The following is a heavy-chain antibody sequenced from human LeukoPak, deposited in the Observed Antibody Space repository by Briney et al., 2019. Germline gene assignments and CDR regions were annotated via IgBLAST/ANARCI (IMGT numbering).Heavy chain of an antibody. J-gene: IGHJ6*03. V-gene: IGHV1-18*01. CDR2: ISAYNGNT. Sequence: VASVKVSCKASGYTFTSYGISWVRQAPGQGLEWMGWISAYNGNTNYAQKLQGRVTMTTDTSTSTAYMELRSLRSDDTAVYYCARRGYDYDFWSGYLYYYYYMDVWGKGTTVTVSS. D-gene: IGHD3-3*01. CDR1: GYTFTSYG. CDR3: ARRGYDYDFWSGYLYYYYYMDV.